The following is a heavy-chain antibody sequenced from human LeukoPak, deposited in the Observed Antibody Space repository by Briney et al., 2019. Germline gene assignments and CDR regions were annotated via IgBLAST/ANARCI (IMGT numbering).Heavy chain of an antibody. CDR1: GASISNTNR. J-gene: IGHJ3*02. V-gene: IGHV4-4*02. D-gene: IGHD3-10*01. CDR3: ARDLRINKGRGVMISVAFDI. Sequence: SDPLSLTCTVSGASISNTNRWTWVRPSPGKGLESIGEIYHSGSNNSNPALNSRVTKSVDKANNQLSQKLSSVTAADTAVYYCARDLRINKGRGVMISVAFDIWGQGTMVTVSS. CDR2: IYHSGSN.